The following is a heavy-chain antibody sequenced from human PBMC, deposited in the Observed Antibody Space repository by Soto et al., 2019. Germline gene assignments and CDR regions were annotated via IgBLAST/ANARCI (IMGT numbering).Heavy chain of an antibody. V-gene: IGHV3-74*01. J-gene: IGHJ4*02. Sequence: VQLVESGGGLVQPGGSLRLSCAASGFTFSSYWMHWVRQAPGKGLVWVSRINSDGSITNYADTVKGRFTISRDNAKNTVYLQMNSLRAEDTAVYYCVGVRWTYYFDYWGQGTLVTVSS. D-gene: IGHD2-8*01. CDR3: VGVRWTYYFDY. CDR1: GFTFSSYW. CDR2: INSDGSIT.